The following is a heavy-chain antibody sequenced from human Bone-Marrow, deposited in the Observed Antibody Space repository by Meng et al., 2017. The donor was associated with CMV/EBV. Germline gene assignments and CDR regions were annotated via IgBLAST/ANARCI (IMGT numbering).Heavy chain of an antibody. D-gene: IGHD2-2*01. V-gene: IGHV3-11*01. CDR1: GFTFSDYY. J-gene: IGHJ3*02. CDR3: ARGLPIVVVPAAIPGGDDAFDI. CDR2: ISSSGSTI. Sequence: GESLKISCAASGFTFSDYYMSWIRQAPGKGLEWVSYISSSGSTIDYADSVKGRFTISRDNAKNSLYLQMNSLRAEDTAVYYCARGLPIVVVPAAIPGGDDAFDIWGQGTMVTVSS.